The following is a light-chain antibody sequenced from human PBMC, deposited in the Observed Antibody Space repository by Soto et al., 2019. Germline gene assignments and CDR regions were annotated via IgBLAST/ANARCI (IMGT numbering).Light chain of an antibody. V-gene: IGKV1D-13*01. Sequence: AIHLTQSPSSLSATVGDSVTITCRASQGIARALAWYQQKPGKAPKLLIYDASSLESGVPSRFSGSGYVTDFTLTITSLQPEDFDTYYCQQFSNYPLTFGGGTKVEIK. CDR1: QGIARA. CDR3: QQFSNYPLT. J-gene: IGKJ4*01. CDR2: DAS.